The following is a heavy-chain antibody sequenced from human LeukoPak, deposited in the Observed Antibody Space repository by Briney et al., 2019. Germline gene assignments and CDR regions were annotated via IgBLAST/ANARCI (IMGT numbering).Heavy chain of an antibody. Sequence: SSETLSLTCTVSGYSISSGYYWGGCRHPPERRVWFFGIINHGGNTYYKDSLKGRFTISLDTSKNKLYLQMSSLSAAATAVYYFARSYSGSFLCWGQGSLVTASS. CDR3: ARSYSGSFLC. V-gene: IGHV4-38-2*02. D-gene: IGHD1-26*01. J-gene: IGHJ1*01. CDR1: GYSISSGYY. CDR2: INHGGNT.